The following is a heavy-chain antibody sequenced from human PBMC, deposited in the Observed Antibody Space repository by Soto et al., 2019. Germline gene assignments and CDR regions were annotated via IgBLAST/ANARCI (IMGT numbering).Heavy chain of an antibody. CDR2: IYYSGST. J-gene: IGHJ5*02. V-gene: IGHV4-59*01. CDR3: ARELYKHCFDP. Sequence: PSETLSLTCTVSGDSISSYYWSWIRQPPGEGLEWIGYIYYSGSTNYNPSLRSRVTISVDTSKNQFSLKLSSVTAADTAVYYCARELYKHCFDPWGQGTLVTVS. D-gene: IGHD1-1*01. CDR1: GDSISSYY.